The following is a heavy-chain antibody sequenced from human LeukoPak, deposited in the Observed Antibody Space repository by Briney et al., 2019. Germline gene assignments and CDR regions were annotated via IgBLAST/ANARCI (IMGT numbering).Heavy chain of an antibody. V-gene: IGHV4-4*09. D-gene: IGHD4-11*01. J-gene: IGHJ4*02. CDR1: GGSMSTYY. CDR3: ARLLRYSNYFDS. Sequence: SETLCLTCTVSGGSMSTYYWSWIRQPPGRGLEWIWHIYTSGSTTYNPSLKSRVTMSVHTSKNQFSLKLTSVTAADTAVYYCARLLRYSNYFDSWGQGTLVTVSS. CDR2: IYTSGST.